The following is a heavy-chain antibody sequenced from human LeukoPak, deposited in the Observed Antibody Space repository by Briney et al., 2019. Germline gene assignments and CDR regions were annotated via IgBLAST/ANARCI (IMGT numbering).Heavy chain of an antibody. V-gene: IGHV1-3*01. Sequence: ASVKVSCKASGYTFTSYAMHWVRQAPGQRLEWMGWINAGNGNTKYSQKFQGRVTITRDTSASTAYMELSSLRSDDTAVYYCARGPVVAIPAARRASWFDPWGQGTLVTVSS. CDR2: INAGNGNT. CDR1: GYTFTSYA. D-gene: IGHD2-2*01. J-gene: IGHJ5*02. CDR3: ARGPVVAIPAARRASWFDP.